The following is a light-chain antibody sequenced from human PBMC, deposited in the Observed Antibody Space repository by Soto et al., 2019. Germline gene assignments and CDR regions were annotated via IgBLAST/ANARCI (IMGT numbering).Light chain of an antibody. Sequence: QSVLTQPASVSGSPGQSITISCTGTSRDVGGYNYVSWYQHHPGKPPKLMIFDVSNRPSGVSNRFSGSKSGNTASLTISGLQPEDEADYYCSSDTTSNTHQIVFGTATKLTVL. J-gene: IGLJ1*01. CDR2: DVS. CDR3: SSDTTSNTHQIV. CDR1: SRDVGGYNY. V-gene: IGLV2-14*03.